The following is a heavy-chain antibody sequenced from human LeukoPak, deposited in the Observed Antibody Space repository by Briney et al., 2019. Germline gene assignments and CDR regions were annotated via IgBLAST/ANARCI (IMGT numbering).Heavy chain of an antibody. J-gene: IGHJ4*02. CDR1: GFTFSSYE. Sequence: GGSLRLSCEASGFTFSSYEMNWVRRAPGKGLEWVSTISGSGDGKYYADSVKGRFTISRDNSKNTLFLQMSSLSADDTALYYCAKGRLQEGTVFRGVITPVDYWGQGTLVTVTS. CDR2: ISGSGDGK. V-gene: IGHV3-23*01. D-gene: IGHD3-10*01. CDR3: AKGRLQEGTVFRGVITPVDY.